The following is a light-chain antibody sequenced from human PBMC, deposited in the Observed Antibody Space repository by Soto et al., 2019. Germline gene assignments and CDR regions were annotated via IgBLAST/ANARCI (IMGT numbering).Light chain of an antibody. J-gene: IGKJ4*01. V-gene: IGKV1-12*01. CDR1: QGLSSW. Sequence: IQMTQSPSSVSASVGDRVTITCRASQGLSSWLAWYQQKPGEAPNLLIFAASSLHSGVPSRFSGSGSGTNFTLTISSLQPEDFATYYCQQAHSFPLTFGGGTKVDIK. CDR2: AAS. CDR3: QQAHSFPLT.